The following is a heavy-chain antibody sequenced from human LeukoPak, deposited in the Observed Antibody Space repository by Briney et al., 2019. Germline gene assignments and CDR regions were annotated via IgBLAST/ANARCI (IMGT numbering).Heavy chain of an antibody. CDR1: GFTFSSYS. CDR2: ISSSSSYI. J-gene: IGHJ5*02. V-gene: IGHV3-21*01. Sequence: GGSLRLSCAASGFTFSSYSMNWVRQAPGKGLEWVSSISSSSSYIYYADSVKGRFTIPRDNAKNSLYLQMNSLRAEDTAVYYCARGFERTIFGVVPPGDWFDPWGQGTLVTVSS. CDR3: ARGFERTIFGVVPPGDWFDP. D-gene: IGHD3-3*01.